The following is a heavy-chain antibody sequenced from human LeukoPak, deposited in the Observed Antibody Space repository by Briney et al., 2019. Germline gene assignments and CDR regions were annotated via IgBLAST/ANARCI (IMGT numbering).Heavy chain of an antibody. Sequence: ASVKVSCKASGGTFSSYAISWVRQAPGQGLEWMGGIIPIFGTANYAQKFQSRVTITTDESTSTAYMELSSLRSEDTAVYYCARDYYDSSGKDDYWGQGTLVTVSS. J-gene: IGHJ4*02. CDR1: GGTFSSYA. V-gene: IGHV1-69*05. D-gene: IGHD3-22*01. CDR2: IIPIFGTA. CDR3: ARDYYDSSGKDDY.